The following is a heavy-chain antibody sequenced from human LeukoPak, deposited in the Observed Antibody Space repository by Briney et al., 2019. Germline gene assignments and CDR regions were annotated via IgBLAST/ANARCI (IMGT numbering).Heavy chain of an antibody. CDR3: ARGGYYDSSRKD. D-gene: IGHD3-22*01. Sequence: GGSLRLSCAASGFSFSSYEMNWVRQAPGKGLEWVSYISSSGSTIYYADSVKGRFTISRDNAKNSLYLQMNSLRAEDTAVYYCARGGYYDSSRKDWGQGTLVTVSS. V-gene: IGHV3-48*03. CDR2: ISSSGSTI. CDR1: GFSFSSYE. J-gene: IGHJ4*02.